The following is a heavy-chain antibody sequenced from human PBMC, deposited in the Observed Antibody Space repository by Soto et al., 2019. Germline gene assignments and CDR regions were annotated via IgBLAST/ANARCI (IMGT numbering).Heavy chain of an antibody. J-gene: IGHJ6*02. CDR2: ISWDGGST. D-gene: IGHD3-22*01. V-gene: IGHV3-43*01. Sequence: GGSLRLSCAASGFTFDDYTMHWVRQAPGKGLEWVSLISWDGGSTYYADSVKGRFTISRDNSKNSLYLQMNSLRTEDTALYYCAKDIQISHSSGSSYGMDVWGQGTTVTVSS. CDR1: GFTFDDYT. CDR3: AKDIQISHSSGSSYGMDV.